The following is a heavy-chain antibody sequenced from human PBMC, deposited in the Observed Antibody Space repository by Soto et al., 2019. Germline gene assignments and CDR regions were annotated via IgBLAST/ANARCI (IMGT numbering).Heavy chain of an antibody. CDR1: GYTFTGYG. D-gene: IGHD3-3*01. J-gene: IGHJ6*03. Sequence: QVQLVQPGAEVKKPGASVKVSCKASGYTFTGYGISWVRQAPGQGLEWMGWISAYNGNTNYAQKLQGRVTMTTDTSTSTAYMELRSLRSDDTAVYYCARVDPDDFWSGYWEHYYYYMDVWGKGTTVTVSS. CDR2: ISAYNGNT. V-gene: IGHV1-18*01. CDR3: ARVDPDDFWSGYWEHYYYYMDV.